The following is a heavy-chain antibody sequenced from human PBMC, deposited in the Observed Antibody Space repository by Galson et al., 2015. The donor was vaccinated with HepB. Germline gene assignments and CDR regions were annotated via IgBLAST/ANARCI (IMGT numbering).Heavy chain of an antibody. V-gene: IGHV3-23*01. Sequence: SLRLSCAASGFTFSSYAMSWVRQAPGKGLEWVSAISGSGGSTYYADSVKGRFTISRDNSKNTLYLQMNSLRAEDTAVYYCAKGEWELLTVPGYWGQGTLVTVSS. D-gene: IGHD1-26*01. J-gene: IGHJ4*02. CDR2: ISGSGGST. CDR1: GFTFSSYA. CDR3: AKGEWELLTVPGY.